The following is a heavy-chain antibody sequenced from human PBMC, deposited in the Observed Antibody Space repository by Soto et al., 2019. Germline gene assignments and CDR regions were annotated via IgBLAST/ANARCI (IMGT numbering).Heavy chain of an antibody. V-gene: IGHV3-23*01. J-gene: IGHJ3*01. Sequence: EVQLLESGGDFVQPGGSLRLSCAASAFTFRNYALTWVRQAPGKGLEWVSSIKGSGGGTSYTDSVKGRFTISRDNSKNTLYLQMNSLRADDTAVYYCGRDPNGDYVGAFDFWGRGTMVTVSS. CDR1: AFTFRNYA. CDR3: GRDPNGDYVGAFDF. D-gene: IGHD4-17*01. CDR2: IKGSGGGT.